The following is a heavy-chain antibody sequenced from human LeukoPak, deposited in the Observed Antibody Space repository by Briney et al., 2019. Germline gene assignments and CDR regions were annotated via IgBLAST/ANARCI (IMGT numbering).Heavy chain of an antibody. CDR1: GYTLTDNY. V-gene: IGHV1-2*02. CDR2: IKPKSGAT. D-gene: IGHD2-21*01. J-gene: IGHJ3*02. Sequence: SSVKVSCKASGYTLTDNYLHWVRQAPGQGLDLMGWIKPKSGATKSAQKSQDRVTLTRDTSIRAAYMDLSKLRSDDTAGYFCARGYSSYVFDMWGEGTMVTVSS. CDR3: ARGYSSYVFDM.